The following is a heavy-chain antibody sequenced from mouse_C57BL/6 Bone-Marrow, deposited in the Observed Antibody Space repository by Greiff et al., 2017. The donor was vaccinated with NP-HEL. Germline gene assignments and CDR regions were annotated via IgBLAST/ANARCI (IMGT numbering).Heavy chain of an antibody. Sequence: VQLVESGPGLVQPSQSLSITCTASGFSLTSYGVHWVRQSPGKGLEWLGVIWSGGSTDYNAAFISRLSISKDKSKSQVFLKMNRLQADATAVYYCARSGDWAYYFDYWGQGTTLTVSS. J-gene: IGHJ2*01. CDR1: GFSLTSYG. CDR3: ARSGDWAYYFDY. D-gene: IGHD4-1*01. V-gene: IGHV2-2*01. CDR2: IWSGGST.